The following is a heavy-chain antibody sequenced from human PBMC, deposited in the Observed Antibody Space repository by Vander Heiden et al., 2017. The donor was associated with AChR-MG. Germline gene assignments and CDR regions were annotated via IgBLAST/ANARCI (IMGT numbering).Heavy chain of an antibody. CDR1: GFTFSSYA. J-gene: IGHJ4*02. Sequence: EVQLLESGGGLVQPGGSLRLSCAASGFTFSSYAMSWVRQAPGKGLEWVSAISGSGGSTYYADSVKGRVTISRDNSKNTLYLQMNSLRAEDTAVYYCAKDKWTYYYDSSGYLDYWGQGTLVTVSS. CDR3: AKDKWTYYYDSSGYLDY. D-gene: IGHD3-22*01. CDR2: ISGSGGST. V-gene: IGHV3-23*01.